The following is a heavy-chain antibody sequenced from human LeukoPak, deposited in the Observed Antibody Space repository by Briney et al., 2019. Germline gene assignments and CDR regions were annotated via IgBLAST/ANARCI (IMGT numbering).Heavy chain of an antibody. D-gene: IGHD6-13*01. J-gene: IGHJ4*02. CDR3: ARSIAAASDNY. CDR2: INPSSGGT. CDR1: GYTFTSYG. V-gene: IGHV1-2*02. Sequence: ASVKVSCKASGYTFTSYGISWVRQAPAQGLEWMGWINPSSGGTNYAQKFQGRVTMTRDTSISTAYMELSRLRSDDTAVYYCARSIAAASDNYWGQGTLVTVSS.